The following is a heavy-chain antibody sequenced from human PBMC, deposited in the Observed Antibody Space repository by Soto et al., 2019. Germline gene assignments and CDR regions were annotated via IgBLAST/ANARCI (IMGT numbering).Heavy chain of an antibody. Sequence: PGGSLRLSCAASGFTFSSYWMSWVRQAPGKGLEWVANIKQDGSEKYYVDSVKGRFTISRDNAKNSLYLQMNSLRAEDTAVYYCARQQEYSSRLPLDYWGQGTLVTVSS. D-gene: IGHD6-13*01. CDR3: ARQQEYSSRLPLDY. V-gene: IGHV3-7*05. J-gene: IGHJ4*02. CDR1: GFTFSSYW. CDR2: IKQDGSEK.